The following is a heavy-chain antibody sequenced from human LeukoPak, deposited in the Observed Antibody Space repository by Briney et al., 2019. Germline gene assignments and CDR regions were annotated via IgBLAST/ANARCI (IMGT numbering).Heavy chain of an antibody. J-gene: IGHJ4*02. CDR2: INHSGST. V-gene: IGHV4-34*01. Sequence: KPSETLSLTCTVSGGSISSYYWSWIRQPPGKGLEWIGEINHSGSTNYNPSLKSRVTISVDTSKNQFSLKLSSVTAADTAVYYCARRSQTPPVGATLSYFDYWGQGTLVTVSS. D-gene: IGHD1-26*01. CDR1: GGSISSYY. CDR3: ARRSQTPPVGATLSYFDY.